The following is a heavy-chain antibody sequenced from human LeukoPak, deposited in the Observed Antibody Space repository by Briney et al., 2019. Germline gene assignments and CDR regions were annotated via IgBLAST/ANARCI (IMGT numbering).Heavy chain of an antibody. CDR3: ASSYSNYGWFDP. V-gene: IGHV1-69*05. D-gene: IGHD4-11*01. CDR2: IIPIFGTA. J-gene: IGHJ5*02. CDR1: GGTFSSYA. Sequence: SVKVSCKASGGTFSSYAISWVRQAPGQGLEWMGGIIPIFGTANYAQKFQGRVTITTDESTSTAYMELSSLRSEDTAVYYCASSYSNYGWFDPWGQGTLVTVSS.